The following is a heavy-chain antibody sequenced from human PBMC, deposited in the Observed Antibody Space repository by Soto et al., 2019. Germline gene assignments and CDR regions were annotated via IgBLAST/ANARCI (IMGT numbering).Heavy chain of an antibody. CDR2: IYYSGST. Sequence: SETLSLTCTVSGGSSSSGGYYWSWIRQHPGKGLEWIGYIYYSGSTYYNPSLKSRVTISVDTSKNQFSLKLSSVTAADTAVYYCARENIAARRKVYFDYWGQGTLVTVSS. CDR3: ARENIAARRKVYFDY. V-gene: IGHV4-31*03. J-gene: IGHJ4*02. CDR1: GGSSSSGGYY. D-gene: IGHD6-6*01.